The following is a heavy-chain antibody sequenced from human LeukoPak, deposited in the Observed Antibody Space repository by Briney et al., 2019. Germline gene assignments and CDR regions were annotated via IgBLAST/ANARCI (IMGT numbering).Heavy chain of an antibody. D-gene: IGHD3-22*01. V-gene: IGHV4-59*08. CDR3: ARSGVVTADNWFDP. Sequence: SETLSLTCTVSGGSISSYYWSWIRQPPGKGLEWIGYIYYSGSTNYNPSLKSRVTISVDTSKSQFSLKLSSVTAADTAVYYCARSGVVTADNWFDPWGQGTLVTVSS. J-gene: IGHJ5*02. CDR2: IYYSGST. CDR1: GGSISSYY.